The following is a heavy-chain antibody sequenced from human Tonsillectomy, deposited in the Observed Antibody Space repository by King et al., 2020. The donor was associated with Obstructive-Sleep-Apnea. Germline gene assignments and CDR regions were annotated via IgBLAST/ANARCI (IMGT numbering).Heavy chain of an antibody. D-gene: IGHD6-13*01. Sequence: VQRQESGPGLVKPSGTLSLTCAVSGGSISSSNWWSWVRQPPGKGLEWIGEIYHSGSTNYNPSLKSRVTISVDKSKNQFSLKLSSVTAADTAVYYCARFGAYSSSWYYYYGMDVWGQGTTVTVSS. CDR1: GGSISSSNW. CDR2: IYHSGST. V-gene: IGHV4-4*02. CDR3: ARFGAYSSSWYYYYGMDV. J-gene: IGHJ6*02.